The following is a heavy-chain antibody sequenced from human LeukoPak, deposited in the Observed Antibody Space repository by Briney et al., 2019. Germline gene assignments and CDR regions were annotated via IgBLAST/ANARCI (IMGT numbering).Heavy chain of an antibody. V-gene: IGHV1-2*02. CDR1: GYTFTGYY. J-gene: IGHJ5*02. D-gene: IGHD6-19*01. Sequence: GASVKVSCKASGYTFTGYYMHWVRQVPGQGPEWMGWINPNSGGTNYAQKFQGRVTMTRDTSLSTVYMELSRLRSDDTAVYYCATKATSGWHFSWGQGTLVAVSS. CDR3: ATKATSGWHFS. CDR2: INPNSGGT.